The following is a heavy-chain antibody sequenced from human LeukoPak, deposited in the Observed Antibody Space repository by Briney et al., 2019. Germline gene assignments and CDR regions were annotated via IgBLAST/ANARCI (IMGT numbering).Heavy chain of an antibody. D-gene: IGHD3-3*01. CDR2: IYSGGNT. V-gene: IGHV3-53*01. Sequence: PGGSLRLSCAASGFIVSGHYMSWVRQAPGKGLECVSMIYSGGNTYYADSVKGRFTISRDNSKNTLYLQMNSLRAEDTAVYYCARGPGYDFWSGFWFDYWGQGTLVTVSS. J-gene: IGHJ4*02. CDR1: GFIVSGHY. CDR3: ARGPGYDFWSGFWFDY.